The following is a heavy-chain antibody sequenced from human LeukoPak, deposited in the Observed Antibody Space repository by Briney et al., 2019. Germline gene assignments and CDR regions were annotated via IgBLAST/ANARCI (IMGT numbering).Heavy chain of an antibody. V-gene: IGHV4-61*02. D-gene: IGHD2-8*02. J-gene: IGHJ4*02. CDR3: ARGYWFYFDY. Sequence: PSETLSLTCTVSGGSISSGSYYWRWIRQPAGKGLEWIGRIYISGTTQYNPSLKSRVTISADTSKNQFSLKLFSVTAADTAVYYCARGYWFYFDYWGQGTLVTVSS. CDR2: IYISGTT. CDR1: GGSISSGSYY.